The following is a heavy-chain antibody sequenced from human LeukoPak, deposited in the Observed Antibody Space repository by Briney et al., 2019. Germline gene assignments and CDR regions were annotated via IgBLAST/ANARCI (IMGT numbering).Heavy chain of an antibody. CDR2: IHYSGNT. Sequence: SETLSLTCTVSGGSISGYYWAWIRQPPGKVLEWIGYIHYSGNTNYNPSLKSRVTMSVGTSKNQFSLIVTSVTAADTAVYYCTKIANGGLSDYWGQGTLVTVSS. CDR3: TKIANGGLSDY. J-gene: IGHJ4*02. CDR1: GGSISGYY. V-gene: IGHV4-59*01. D-gene: IGHD2-8*01.